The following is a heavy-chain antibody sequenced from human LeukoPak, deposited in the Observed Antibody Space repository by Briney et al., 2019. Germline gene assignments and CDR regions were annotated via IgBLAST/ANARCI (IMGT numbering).Heavy chain of an antibody. CDR3: ATLVRGVSGLNFDY. CDR1: GYTFTDYY. J-gene: IGHJ4*02. D-gene: IGHD3-10*01. V-gene: IGHV1-69-2*01. CDR2: VDPEDGET. Sequence: ASVKVSCKVSGYTFTDYYMHWVQQAPGKGLVWMGLVDPEDGETIYAEKFQGRVTITADTSTDTAYMELSSLRSEDTAVYYCATLVRGVSGLNFDYWGQGTLVTVSS.